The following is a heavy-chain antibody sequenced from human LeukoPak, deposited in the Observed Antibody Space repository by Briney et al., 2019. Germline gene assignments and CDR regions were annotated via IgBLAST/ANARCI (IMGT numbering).Heavy chain of an antibody. CDR1: GFMFSGSP. V-gene: IGHV3-73*01. Sequence: PGGSLRLSYAASGFMFSGSPMHWVRQASGKGLEWVGHIRTKANNYATIYAASVKGRFTISRDDSKNTAYLQMNSLKTEDTAVYYCARPSQYGSGTDYYFDSWGQGTLVTVSS. CDR2: IRTKANNYAT. CDR3: ARPSQYGSGTDYYFDS. D-gene: IGHD3-10*01. J-gene: IGHJ4*02.